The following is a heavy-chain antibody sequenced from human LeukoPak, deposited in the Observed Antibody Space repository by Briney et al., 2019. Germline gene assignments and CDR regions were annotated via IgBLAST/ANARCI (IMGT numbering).Heavy chain of an antibody. CDR3: ARGGYYGSGNDFRFDP. Sequence: SENLSLTCTVSGVSISSYYWSWIRQSPGKGLECIGYIHYTGRTNDNPFLERGVIITVATSKNPFLLQLKSVTPADTAVYYCARGGYYGSGNDFRFDPWGQGTLVTVSS. D-gene: IGHD3-10*01. V-gene: IGHV4-59*01. J-gene: IGHJ5*02. CDR1: GVSISSYY. CDR2: IHYTGRT.